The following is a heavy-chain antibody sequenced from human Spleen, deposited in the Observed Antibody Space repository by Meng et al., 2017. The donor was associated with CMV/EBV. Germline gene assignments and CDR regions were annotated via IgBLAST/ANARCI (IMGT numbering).Heavy chain of an antibody. CDR3: ARADQLFYRP. V-gene: IGHV1-8*01. CDR1: GYAFINYD. D-gene: IGHD3-10*01. CDR2: MSPNSGTT. J-gene: IGHJ5*02. Sequence: ASVKVSCKTSGYAFINYDILWVRQASGQGLEWLGRMSPNSGTTDYAQKFQGRVTITRNISISTVYMELSSLKSEDTAVYYCARADQLFYRPWGQGTLVTVSS.